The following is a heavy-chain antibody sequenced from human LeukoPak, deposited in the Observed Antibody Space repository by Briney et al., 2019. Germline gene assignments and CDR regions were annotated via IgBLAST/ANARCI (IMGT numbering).Heavy chain of an antibody. CDR1: GITFSTYA. CDR2: ISGSGGST. J-gene: IGHJ4*02. D-gene: IGHD2-15*01. V-gene: IGHV3-23*01. Sequence: PGGSLRLSCAASGITFSTYAMSWVRQGPGKGLEWFSVISGSGGSTYYTDSVKGRFTISRDNSKNTLYLQMNSLRADDTAVYYCAKNTLGSPEGYFEFWGQGTLVTVSS. CDR3: AKNTLGSPEGYFEF.